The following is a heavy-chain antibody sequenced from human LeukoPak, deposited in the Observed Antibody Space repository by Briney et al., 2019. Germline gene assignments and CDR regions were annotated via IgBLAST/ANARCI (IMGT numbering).Heavy chain of an antibody. CDR2: ISACNGNT. J-gene: IGHJ5*02. CDR1: GYTFTSYG. CDR3: ARDGPRANDYVWGSYRYSWFDP. D-gene: IGHD3-16*02. V-gene: IGHV1-18*01. Sequence: ASVKVSCKASGYTFTSYGISWVRQAPGQGLEWMGWISACNGNTNYAQKLQGRVTMTTDTSTSTAYMELRSLRSDDTAVYYCARDGPRANDYVWGSYRYSWFDPWGQGTLVTVSS.